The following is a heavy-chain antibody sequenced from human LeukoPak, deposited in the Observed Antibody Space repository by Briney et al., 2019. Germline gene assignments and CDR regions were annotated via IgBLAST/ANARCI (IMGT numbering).Heavy chain of an antibody. V-gene: IGHV4-59*01. CDR1: GGSISSYY. CDR3: ARWGRYYDYIWRNSGAFDI. Sequence: SETLSLTCTVSGGSISSYYWSWILQPPGKGLEWIGYIYYSGSTNYNPSLKSRVTISVDTSKNQFSLKLSSVTAADTAVYYCARWGRYYDYIWRNSGAFDIWGQGTMVTVSS. J-gene: IGHJ3*02. CDR2: IYYSGST. D-gene: IGHD3-16*01.